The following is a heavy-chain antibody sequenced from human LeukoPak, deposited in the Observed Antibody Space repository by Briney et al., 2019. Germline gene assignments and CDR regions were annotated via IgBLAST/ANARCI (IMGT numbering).Heavy chain of an antibody. CDR2: IPSSRRTI. D-gene: IGHD3-22*01. J-gene: IGHJ4*02. V-gene: IGHV3-48*03. Sequence: PGGSLRLSCAAPGFTFSSCEMNWVRQAPGEGPEWVTYIPSSRRTIYYAASVKGRFTISRDNAKNSLYLQMNSLRAEDTAIYYCARCGRGYDSSGYYSYWGQGTLVTVSS. CDR1: GFTFSSCE. CDR3: ARCGRGYDSSGYYSY.